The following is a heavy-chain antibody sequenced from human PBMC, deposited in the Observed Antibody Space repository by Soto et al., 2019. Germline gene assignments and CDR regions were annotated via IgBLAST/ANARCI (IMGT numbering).Heavy chain of an antibody. V-gene: IGHV1-69*06. CDR2: IIPISGAA. Sequence: QVQLVQSGAEVKKPGSSVKVSCKASGGTFSNYVVNWVRQAPGQGLEWMGRIIPISGAANYAQKYQGRVTITGDKSTSTSSMELSSLRSEDAAVYYCARDMTRTVVPYFDFWGQGTLVTVSS. CDR3: ARDMTRTVVPYFDF. J-gene: IGHJ4*02. D-gene: IGHD1-7*01. CDR1: GGTFSNYV.